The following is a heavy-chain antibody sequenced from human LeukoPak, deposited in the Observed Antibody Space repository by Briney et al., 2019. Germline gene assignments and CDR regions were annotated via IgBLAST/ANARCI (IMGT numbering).Heavy chain of an antibody. D-gene: IGHD2-21*02. V-gene: IGHV3-30*04. CDR3: AREMLVTRAFDP. J-gene: IGHJ5*02. CDR1: GFTFSTYT. CDR2: ISYVGSHK. Sequence: PGGSLRLSCAASGFTFSTYTMHWVRQAPGKGLEWVAVISYVGSHKYYADSVKGRFTISRDNSKNTLYLQMNSLRAEDTSVYYCAREMLVTRAFDPWGQGTLVTVSS.